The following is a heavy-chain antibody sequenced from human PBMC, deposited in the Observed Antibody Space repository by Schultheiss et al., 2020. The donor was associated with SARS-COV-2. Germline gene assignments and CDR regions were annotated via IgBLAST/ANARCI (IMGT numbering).Heavy chain of an antibody. J-gene: IGHJ4*02. Sequence: SQTLSLTCAVYGGSFSGYYWSWIRQPPGKGLEWIGYIYYSGSTNYNPSLKSRVTISVDKSKNQFSLKLRSVTAADTAVYYCTVCGGDCYATDYWGQGTLVTVSS. V-gene: IGHV4-59*01. CDR2: IYYSGST. CDR3: TVCGGDCYATDY. D-gene: IGHD2-21*02. CDR1: GGSFSGYY.